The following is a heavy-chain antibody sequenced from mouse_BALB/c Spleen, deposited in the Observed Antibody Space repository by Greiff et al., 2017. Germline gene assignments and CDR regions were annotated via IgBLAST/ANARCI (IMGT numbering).Heavy chain of an antibody. Sequence: EVKVEESGGGLVQPGGSLKLSCAASGFTFSSYGMSWVRQTPDKRLELVATINSNGGSTYYPDSVKGRFTISRDNAKNTLYLQMSSLKSEDTAMYYCARDGYYGYDYFDYWGQGTTLTVSS. CDR1: GFTFSSYG. D-gene: IGHD1-2*01. CDR2: INSNGGST. V-gene: IGHV5-6-3*01. J-gene: IGHJ2*01. CDR3: ARDGYYGYDYFDY.